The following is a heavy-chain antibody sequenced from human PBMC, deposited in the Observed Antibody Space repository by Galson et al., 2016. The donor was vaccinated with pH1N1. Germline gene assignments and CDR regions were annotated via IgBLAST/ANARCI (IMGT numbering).Heavy chain of an antibody. CDR3: AKVSNSGDFWSGYYIDD. D-gene: IGHD3-3*01. CDR1: GASISSRSYY. V-gene: IGHV4-39*07. CDR2: IYYSGST. Sequence: SETLSPTCTVSGASISSRSYYWAWIRQPPGKGLEWIGSIYYSGSTYYNPSPKSRVTISEDTSRNQFSLKLSSVTAADTAMYYCAKVSNSGDFWSGYYIDDWGQGTVVTVSS. J-gene: IGHJ4*02.